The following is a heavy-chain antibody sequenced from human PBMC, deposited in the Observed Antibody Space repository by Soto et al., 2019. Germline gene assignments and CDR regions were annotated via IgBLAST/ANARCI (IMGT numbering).Heavy chain of an antibody. CDR1: GFTFSSYG. J-gene: IGHJ6*02. CDR3: ARVSRTGIAAAGPGVDYYYGMDV. Sequence: GESLKISCAASGFTFSSYGMHWVRQAPGKGLEWVAVIWYDGSNKYYADSVKGRFTISRDNSKNTLYLQMNSLRAEDTAVYYCARVSRTGIAAAGPGVDYYYGMDVWGQGTTVTVSS. V-gene: IGHV3-33*01. CDR2: IWYDGSNK. D-gene: IGHD6-13*01.